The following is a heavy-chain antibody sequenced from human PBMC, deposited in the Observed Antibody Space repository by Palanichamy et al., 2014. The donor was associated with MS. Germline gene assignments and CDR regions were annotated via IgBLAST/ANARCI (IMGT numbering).Heavy chain of an antibody. Sequence: QVQLVQSGAEVKRPGASVKVSCKASGYTFTSHYIHWVRQAPGQGLEWMGIINPSGGATSYAQKFQDRVTMTRDTSTSAVYMQLSSLRSEDTAFYYCARDDSSGWFESAFQHWGQGTLVSVSS. CDR1: GYTFTSHY. J-gene: IGHJ1*01. D-gene: IGHD6-19*01. CDR3: ARDDSSGWFESAFQH. CDR2: INPSGGAT. V-gene: IGHV1-46*01.